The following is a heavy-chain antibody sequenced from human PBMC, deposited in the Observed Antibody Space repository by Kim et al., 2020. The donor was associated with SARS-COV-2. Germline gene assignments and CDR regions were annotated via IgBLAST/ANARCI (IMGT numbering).Heavy chain of an antibody. Sequence: GGSLRLSCAASGFPFSTYNIHWVRQAPGKGLEWVALIWYDGSNNHSDSVKGRFSISRDNAKSVLYLQMNSLRVEDTAVYYCTNFINWGQGTTVTVSS. CDR3: TNFIN. CDR1: GFPFSTYN. V-gene: IGHV3-33*06. J-gene: IGHJ6*02. CDR2: IWYDGSNN.